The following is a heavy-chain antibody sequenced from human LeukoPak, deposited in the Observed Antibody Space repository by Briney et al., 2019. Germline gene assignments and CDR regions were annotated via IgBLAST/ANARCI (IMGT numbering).Heavy chain of an antibody. Sequence: PGGSLRLSCAASGFTFSSYSMNWVRQAPGKGLEWVSYISSSSSTIYYADSVKGRFTISRDNAKNSLYLQMNSLRAEGTAVYFCARGGEEAMVGWAQGTLVTDSS. CDR1: GFTFSSYS. J-gene: IGHJ4*02. CDR3: ARGGEEAMVG. CDR2: ISSSSSTI. V-gene: IGHV3-48*01. D-gene: IGHD5-18*01.